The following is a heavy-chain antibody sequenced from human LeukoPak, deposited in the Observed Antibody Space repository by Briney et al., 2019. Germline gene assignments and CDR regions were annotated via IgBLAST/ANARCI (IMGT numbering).Heavy chain of an antibody. CDR3: AGDVKSSECSCMDV. Sequence: AASVKVSCKASGYTFTDYYMHWVRQVPGQGLEWMGWINPNSGGTNYAQKFQGRVTMTRDTSISTAYMELSRLRSDDTAVYYCAGDVKSSECSCMDVWGQGTSVIVSS. D-gene: IGHD3-10*01. CDR1: GYTFTDYY. CDR2: INPNSGGT. J-gene: IGHJ6*02. V-gene: IGHV1-2*02.